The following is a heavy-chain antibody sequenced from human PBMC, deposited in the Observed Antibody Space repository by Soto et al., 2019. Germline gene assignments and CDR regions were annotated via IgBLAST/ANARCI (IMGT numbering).Heavy chain of an antibody. J-gene: IGHJ5*02. CDR1: FDSISSDY. D-gene: IGHD1-7*01. CDR2: IYYSGST. V-gene: IGHV4-59*01. CDR3: ARVGAANWNYRSFDP. Sequence: QVQLQESGPGLVKPSETLSLTCSVSFDSISSDYWSWIRQPPGKGLEWIGHIYYSGSTNYNPSLKSRVTISIDTSRNQFSLKLTSVTAADTAVYYCARVGAANWNYRSFDPWGQGTLVTVSS.